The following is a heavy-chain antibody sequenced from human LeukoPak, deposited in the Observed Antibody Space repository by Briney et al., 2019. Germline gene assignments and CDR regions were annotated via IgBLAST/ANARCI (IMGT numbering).Heavy chain of an antibody. D-gene: IGHD6-13*01. CDR1: GFTYRSYA. Sequence: GVSLRLSCTASGFTYRSYAMRWVRQAPGEGLEGVSAISDSDGSTYYAYSVKGLLTLSRHNSKNTLYLQMKSLRAEYTAVYYCAKELEVAAAAGVYYYYGMDVWGQGTTVTVSS. V-gene: IGHV3-23*01. J-gene: IGHJ6*02. CDR2: ISDSDGST. CDR3: AKELEVAAAAGVYYYYGMDV.